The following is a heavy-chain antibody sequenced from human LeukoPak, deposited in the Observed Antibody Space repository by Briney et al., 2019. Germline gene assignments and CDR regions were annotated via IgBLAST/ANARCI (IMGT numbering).Heavy chain of an antibody. CDR3: ARLPHTSSVFDY. Sequence: SEILSLTCTVSGGTISNYYWIWIRQPAGKGLEWIGRIYSTGSTNYNPSLKGRATMSLDTSKSQFSLRLTSVTAADTAVYYCARLPHTSSVFDYWGQGILVTVSS. J-gene: IGHJ4*02. CDR2: IYSTGST. V-gene: IGHV4-4*07. D-gene: IGHD2-2*01. CDR1: GGTISNYY.